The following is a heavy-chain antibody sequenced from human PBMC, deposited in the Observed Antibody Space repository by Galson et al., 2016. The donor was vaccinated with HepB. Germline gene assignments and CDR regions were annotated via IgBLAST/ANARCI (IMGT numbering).Heavy chain of an antibody. CDR3: TRAPPYYCARESQGRLGY. J-gene: IGHJ4*02. D-gene: IGHD3-16*01. CDR1: GFTFSHAW. CDR2: TRGKAYSGTT. Sequence: SLRLSCAASGFTFSHAWMSWVRQAPGKGLEWVGFTRGKAYSGTTEYAASVKGRFTVSRDDSKSIAYLQMNSLETEDTGVYYCTRAPPYYCARESQGRLGYWGQGTLVTVSS. V-gene: IGHV3-49*04.